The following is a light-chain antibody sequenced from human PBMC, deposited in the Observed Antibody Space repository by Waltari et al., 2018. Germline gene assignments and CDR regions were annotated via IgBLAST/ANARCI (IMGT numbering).Light chain of an antibody. CDR2: EVS. CDR1: RSDVGCYTL. J-gene: IGLJ1*01. Sequence: QSALTQPASVSGSPGQSITVPSTGTRSDVGCYTLVSWYQHHPPKAPKLMIYEVSKRPSGVSNRFSGSKSGNTASLTISGLQPEDEADYYCCSYAGANTYVFGSGTKVTVL. V-gene: IGLV2-23*02. CDR3: CSYAGANTYV.